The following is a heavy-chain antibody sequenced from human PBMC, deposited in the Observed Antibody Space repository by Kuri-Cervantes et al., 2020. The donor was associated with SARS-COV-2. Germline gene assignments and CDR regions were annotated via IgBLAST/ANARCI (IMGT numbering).Heavy chain of an antibody. CDR1: GGSISSSSYY. V-gene: IGHV4-39*01. CDR2: IYYSGST. CDR3: ASPSDITMVRGVIITGAFDI. Sequence: SETLSLTCTVSGGSISSSSYYWGWIRQPPGKGLEWIGSIYYSGSTYYNPSLKSRVTISVDTSKNQFSLKLSSVTAADTAVYYCASPSDITMVRGVIITGAFDIWGQGRMVTVSS. D-gene: IGHD3-10*01. J-gene: IGHJ3*02.